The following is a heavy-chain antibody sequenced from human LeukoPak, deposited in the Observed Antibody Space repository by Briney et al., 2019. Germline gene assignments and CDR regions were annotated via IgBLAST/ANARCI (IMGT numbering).Heavy chain of an antibody. D-gene: IGHD2-15*01. CDR2: IYTSGST. V-gene: IGHV4-4*07. CDR3: ARVDCSGGSCYYDY. Sequence: SETLSLTCTVSGGSISSYYWSWIRQPAGKGLEWIGRIYTSGSTNYNPSLKSRVTMPVDTSKNQFSLKLSSVTAADTAVYYCARVDCSGGSCYYDYWGQGTLVTVSS. CDR1: GGSISSYY. J-gene: IGHJ4*02.